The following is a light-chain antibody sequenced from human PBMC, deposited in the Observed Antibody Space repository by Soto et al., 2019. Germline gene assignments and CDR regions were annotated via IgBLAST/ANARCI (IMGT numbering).Light chain of an antibody. CDR2: EVT. Sequence: QSALTQPASVSGSPGQSITISCAGSSSDVGDYDYVSWYQQHPDKAPKLIIYEVTNRPSGVYNRFSASKSGNTASLTISGLQAEDEADYSCCSYTSSTTFYVFGTGTKLTVL. CDR1: SSDVGDYDY. CDR3: CSYTSSTTFYV. J-gene: IGLJ1*01. V-gene: IGLV2-14*01.